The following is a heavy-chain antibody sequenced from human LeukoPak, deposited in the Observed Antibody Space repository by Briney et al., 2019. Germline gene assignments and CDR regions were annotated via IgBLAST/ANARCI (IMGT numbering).Heavy chain of an antibody. J-gene: IGHJ4*02. CDR1: GYTFTSCN. CDR3: ARVHGSGSYGDY. V-gene: IGHV1-18*01. D-gene: IGHD3-10*01. CDR2: MNSNSGNT. Sequence: ASVKVSCKASGYTFTSCNINWVRQATGQGPEWMGWMNSNSGNTNYAQKLQGRVTMTTDTSTSTAYMELRSLRSDDTAVYYCARVHGSGSYGDYWGQGTLVTVSS.